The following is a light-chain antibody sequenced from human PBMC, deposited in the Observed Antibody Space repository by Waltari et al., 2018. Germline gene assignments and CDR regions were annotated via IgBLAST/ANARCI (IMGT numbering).Light chain of an antibody. CDR1: QSIARN. V-gene: IGKV3-15*01. Sequence: EIVMTQSPPTLSVSPGARATLSCRASQSIARNLAWYQQKPGQAPRRVMYGASTRATGIPARFSGSGSGTDFTLTISSLQSEDSAVYYCQQYNSWRTFGQGTKLEIK. CDR3: QQYNSWRT. CDR2: GAS. J-gene: IGKJ2*01.